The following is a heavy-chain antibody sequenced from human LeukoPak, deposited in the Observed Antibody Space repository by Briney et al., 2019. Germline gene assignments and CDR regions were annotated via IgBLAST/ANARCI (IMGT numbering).Heavy chain of an antibody. J-gene: IGHJ5*02. V-gene: IGHV4-59*01. CDR2: IYYSGST. CDR1: GGSISSYY. D-gene: IGHD6-13*01. Sequence: SGTLSLTCTVSGGSISSYYWSWIRQPPGKGLEWIGYIYYSGSTNYNPSLKSRVTISVDTSKNQFSLKLSSVTAADTAVYYCARSAAGPNWFDPWGQGTLVTVSS. CDR3: ARSAAGPNWFDP.